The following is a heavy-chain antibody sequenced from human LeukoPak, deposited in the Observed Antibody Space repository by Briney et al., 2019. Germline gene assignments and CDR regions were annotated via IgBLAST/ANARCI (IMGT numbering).Heavy chain of an antibody. V-gene: IGHV4-59*01. J-gene: IGHJ5*02. CDR2: IYYSGST. CDR3: ARVRDGYKTLDP. D-gene: IGHD5-24*01. CDR1: GGSISSYY. Sequence: SETLSLTCTVSGGSISSYYWSWIRQPPGKGLEWIGYIYYSGSTNYNPSLKSGVTISVDTSKNQFSLKLSSVTAADTAVYYCARVRDGYKTLDPWGQGTLVTVSS.